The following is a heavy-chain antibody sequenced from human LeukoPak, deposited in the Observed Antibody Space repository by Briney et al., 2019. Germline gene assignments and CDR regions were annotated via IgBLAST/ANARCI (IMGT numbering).Heavy chain of an antibody. CDR3: VRLLNYYMDV. J-gene: IGHJ6*03. CDR2: INHSGST. Sequence: SETLSLTCAVYGGSFSGYYWSWIRQPPGKGLEWIGEINHSGSTNYNPSLKSRVTISVDTSKNQFSLKLSSVTAADTAVYYCVRLLNYYMDVWDKGTAVTVSS. V-gene: IGHV4-34*01. CDR1: GGSFSGYY.